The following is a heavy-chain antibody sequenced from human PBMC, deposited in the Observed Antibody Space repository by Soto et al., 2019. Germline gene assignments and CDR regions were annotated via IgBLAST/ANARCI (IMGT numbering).Heavy chain of an antibody. V-gene: IGHV1-3*04. CDR3: ARAVAVAADFDY. J-gene: IGHJ4*02. D-gene: IGHD6-19*01. Sequence: ASVKVSCKASGYIFTSYYIHWVRQAPGQRLEWMGWISTYNGNTKYSQKFQGRVTITRDTSASAAYMELSSLSSEDTAVYYCARAVAVAADFDYWGQGTLVTVSS. CDR2: ISTYNGNT. CDR1: GYIFTSYY.